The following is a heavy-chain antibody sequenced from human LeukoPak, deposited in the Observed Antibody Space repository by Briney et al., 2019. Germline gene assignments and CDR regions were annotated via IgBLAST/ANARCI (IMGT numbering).Heavy chain of an antibody. J-gene: IGHJ4*02. D-gene: IGHD2-21*01. Sequence: PSQTLSLTCTVSGGSISSGDYYWTWIRQRPGEGLEWIGYIFYSGSTYYSPSLTSRLTISVDVSQNHFSLKLSSVTAADTAVYYCARGTYHGGQVQGFDFWGQGTLVTVSS. V-gene: IGHV4-31*03. CDR1: GGSISSGDYY. CDR3: ARGTYHGGQVQGFDF. CDR2: IFYSGST.